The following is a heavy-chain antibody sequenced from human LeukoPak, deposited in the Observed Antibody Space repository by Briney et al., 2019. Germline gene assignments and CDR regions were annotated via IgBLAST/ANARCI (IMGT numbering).Heavy chain of an antibody. V-gene: IGHV1-2*02. CDR2: INPNNGGT. Sequence: GASVKGSCKASGYTFTGYYMHWVRQAPGQGLEWMGWINPNNGGTNYAQKFQGRVTMTLDTSISTAYMELSRLRSDDTATYYCARVDGGEWYYFDYWGQGTLVTVSS. J-gene: IGHJ4*02. CDR3: ARVDGGEWYYFDY. CDR1: GYTFTGYY. D-gene: IGHD2-8*02.